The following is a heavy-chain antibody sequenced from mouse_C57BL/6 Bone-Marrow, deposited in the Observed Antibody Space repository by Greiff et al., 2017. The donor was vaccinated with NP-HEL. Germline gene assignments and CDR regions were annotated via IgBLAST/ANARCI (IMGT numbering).Heavy chain of an antibody. D-gene: IGHD2-4*01. J-gene: IGHJ2*01. CDR2: IYPRSGNT. CDR3: AREMGLRYDFDY. Sequence: QVQLQQSGAELARPGASVKLSCKASGYTFTSYGISWVKQRPGQGLEWIGEIYPRSGNTYYNEKFKGKATLTADTSSSTAYMELRSRTSEDSAVDYCAREMGLRYDFDYGGQGTTLTVSA. V-gene: IGHV1-81*01. CDR1: GYTFTSYG.